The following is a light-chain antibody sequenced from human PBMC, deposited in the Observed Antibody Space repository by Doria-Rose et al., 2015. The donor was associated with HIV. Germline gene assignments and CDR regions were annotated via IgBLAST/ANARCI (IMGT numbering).Light chain of an antibody. CDR2: GVS. CDR1: QSIRRY. V-gene: IGKV1-39*01. Sequence: SSLSASVGDRVTITCRASQSIRRYLNWYQQKRGTAPKLLIYGVSTLQSGVPLRFSGGESGTDFTLTISSLQPEDSATYYCQQSSSTPYTFGQGNKVEIK. CDR3: QQSSSTPYT. J-gene: IGKJ2*01.